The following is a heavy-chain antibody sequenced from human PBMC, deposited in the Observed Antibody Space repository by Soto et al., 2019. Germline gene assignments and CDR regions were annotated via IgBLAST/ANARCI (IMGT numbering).Heavy chain of an antibody. D-gene: IGHD6-13*01. V-gene: IGHV3-30*18. Sequence: GGSLRLSXAASGFTFSSFGIHWVRQAPGKGLEWVAVISDDGSNEYYADSVKGRFTISRDNSKSTLYLQMNSLRAEDSAVYYCAKDESKISAAGPRFDPWGQGTLVTVSS. J-gene: IGHJ5*02. CDR3: AKDESKISAAGPRFDP. CDR1: GFTFSSFG. CDR2: ISDDGSNE.